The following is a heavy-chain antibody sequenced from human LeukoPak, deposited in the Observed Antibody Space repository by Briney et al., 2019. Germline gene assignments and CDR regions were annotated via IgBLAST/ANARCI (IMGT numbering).Heavy chain of an antibody. CDR2: INQAGSQK. V-gene: IGHV3-7*01. CDR3: ARLPQEYYMDV. Sequence: GGSLRLSCAASGFTFSSYWMTWVRQAPGKGLEWVANINQAGSQKYYVDSVKGRFTISRDNAQNSLYLQMNSLRAEDTAVYYCARLPQEYYMDVWGKGTTVTISS. CDR1: GFTFSSYW. J-gene: IGHJ6*03.